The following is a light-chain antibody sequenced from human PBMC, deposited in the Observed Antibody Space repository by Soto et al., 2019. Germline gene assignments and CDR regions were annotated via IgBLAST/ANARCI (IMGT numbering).Light chain of an antibody. CDR1: QSISSW. CDR3: QQYNSYSLT. CDR2: DAS. Sequence: IHMTQSPSTLSASVGDRVTITCRAGQSISSWLAWYQQKPGKAPKLLIYDASSLESGVPSRFSGSGSGTEFTLTISSLQPDDFATYYCQQYNSYSLTFGGGTKVDIK. J-gene: IGKJ4*01. V-gene: IGKV1-5*01.